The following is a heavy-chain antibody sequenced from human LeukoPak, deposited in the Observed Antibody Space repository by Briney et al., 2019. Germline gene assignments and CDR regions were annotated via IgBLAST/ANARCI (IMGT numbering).Heavy chain of an antibody. CDR1: GFTFSSYE. V-gene: IGHV3-48*03. Sequence: GGSLRLSCAASGFTFSSYEMHWVRQAPGKGLEWVSYISSSDSTIYYADSVKGRFTISRDNAKNSLYLQMNSLRAEDTAVYYCARDYGGSSPFDYWGQGTLVTVSS. J-gene: IGHJ4*02. CDR3: ARDYGGSSPFDY. CDR2: ISSSDSTI. D-gene: IGHD4-23*01.